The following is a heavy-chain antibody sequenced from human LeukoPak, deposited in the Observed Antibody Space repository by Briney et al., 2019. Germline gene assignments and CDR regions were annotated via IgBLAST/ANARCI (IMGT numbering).Heavy chain of an antibody. D-gene: IGHD3-9*01. J-gene: IGHJ4*02. CDR1: GGSISSGDCY. Sequence: PSQTLSLTCTVSGGSISSGDCYWSWIRQPPGKGLEWIGYIYYSGSTYYNPSLKSRVTISVDTSKNQFSLKLSSVTAADTAVYYCARAPLTGYQIDYWGQGTLVTVSS. V-gene: IGHV4-30-4*01. CDR3: ARAPLTGYQIDY. CDR2: IYYSGST.